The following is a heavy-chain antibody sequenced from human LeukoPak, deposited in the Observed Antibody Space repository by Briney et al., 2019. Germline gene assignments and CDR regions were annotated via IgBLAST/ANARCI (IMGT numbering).Heavy chain of an antibody. J-gene: IGHJ5*02. Sequence: ASVKVSCKASGYTLTGYYMHWVRQAPGQGLEWMGWINPNSGGTNYAQKFQGRVTMTRDTSISTAYMELSRLRSDDTAVYYCAREPNYGDLGWFDPWGQGTLVTVSS. CDR2: INPNSGGT. V-gene: IGHV1-2*02. CDR1: GYTLTGYY. CDR3: AREPNYGDLGWFDP. D-gene: IGHD4-17*01.